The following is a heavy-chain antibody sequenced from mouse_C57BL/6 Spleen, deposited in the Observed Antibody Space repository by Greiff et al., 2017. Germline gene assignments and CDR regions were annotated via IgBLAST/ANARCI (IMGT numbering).Heavy chain of an antibody. CDR1: GYTFTNYW. CDR2: IYPGGGYT. CDR3: ARLKYDSRYYAMDY. D-gene: IGHD2-4*01. V-gene: IGHV1-63*01. J-gene: IGHJ4*01. Sequence: VQLQQSGAELVRPGTSVKMSCKASGYTFTNYWIGWAKQRPGHGLEWIGDIYPGGGYTNYNEKFKGKATLTANKSSSTAYMQFSSLTSEDSAIYYCARLKYDSRYYAMDYWGQGTSVTVSS.